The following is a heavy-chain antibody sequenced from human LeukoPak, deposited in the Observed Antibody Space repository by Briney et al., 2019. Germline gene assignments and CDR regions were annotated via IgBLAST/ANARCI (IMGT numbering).Heavy chain of an antibody. J-gene: IGHJ4*02. V-gene: IGHV1-2*02. CDR3: ASRPYYYDSPGEVDY. Sequence: ASVKVSCKASGYTFTDYYIHWVRQAPGQGLEWMGWINPNSGGSIYTQKFQGRVTMTRDTSISTAYMELSRLRSDDTAVYYCASRPYYYDSPGEVDYWGQGTLVTVSS. CDR2: INPNSGGS. CDR1: GYTFTDYY. D-gene: IGHD3-22*01.